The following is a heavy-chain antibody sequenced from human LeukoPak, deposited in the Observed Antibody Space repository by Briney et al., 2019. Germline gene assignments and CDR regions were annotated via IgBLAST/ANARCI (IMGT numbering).Heavy chain of an antibody. J-gene: IGHJ4*02. V-gene: IGHV3-21*01. CDR3: ARDPIAAAGTSDQHY. CDR1: GFTFSSYS. Sequence: PGGSLRLSCAASGFTFSSYSMNWVRQAPGKGLEWVSSISSSSSYIYYADSVKGRFTISRDNAKNSLYLQMNSLRAEDTAVYYCARDPIAAAGTSDQHYWGQGTLVTVSS. D-gene: IGHD6-13*01. CDR2: ISSSSSYI.